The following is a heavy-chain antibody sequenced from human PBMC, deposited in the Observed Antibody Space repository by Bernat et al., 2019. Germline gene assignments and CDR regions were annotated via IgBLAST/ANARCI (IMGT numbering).Heavy chain of an antibody. D-gene: IGHD2-2*01. CDR3: ARDHCSSTSCPNWYFDL. J-gene: IGHJ2*01. CDR2: IYYSGST. V-gene: IGHV4-59*01. CDR1: GGSISSYY. Sequence: QVQLQESGPGLVKPSETLSLTCTVSGGSISSYYWSWIRQPPGKGLEWIGYIYYSGSTNYNPSLKSRVTISVDTSKNQFSLKLSFVTAADTAVYYCARDHCSSTSCPNWYFDLWGRGTLVTVSS.